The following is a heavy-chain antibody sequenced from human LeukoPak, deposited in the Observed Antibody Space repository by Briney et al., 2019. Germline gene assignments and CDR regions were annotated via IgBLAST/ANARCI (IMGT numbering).Heavy chain of an antibody. V-gene: IGHV3-64D*06. J-gene: IGHJ4*02. D-gene: IGHD1-1*01. Sequence: GTSLRLSCAASGFTFSSYAMHWVRQAPGKGLEYVSAISPNGGTTYYADSVKGRFSISRDNSKNVLYLQMSSLRPEDTAVYYCVPKGNEGYWGQGTLVTVSS. CDR3: VPKGNEGY. CDR1: GFTFSSYA. CDR2: ISPNGGTT.